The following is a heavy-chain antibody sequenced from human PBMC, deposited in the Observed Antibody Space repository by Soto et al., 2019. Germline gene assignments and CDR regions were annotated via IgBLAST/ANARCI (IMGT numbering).Heavy chain of an antibody. D-gene: IGHD2-15*01. V-gene: IGHV3-23*01. CDR1: GFTFSSYA. CDR3: AKVPVRQDQDRYVVVAAIYDY. CDR2: ISGSGGST. Sequence: HPGGSLRLSCAASGFTFSSYAMSWVRQAPGKGLEWVSAISGSGGSTYYADSVKGRFTISRDNSKNTLYLQMNSLRAEDTAVYYCAKVPVRQDQDRYVVVAAIYDYWGQGTLVTVSS. J-gene: IGHJ4*02.